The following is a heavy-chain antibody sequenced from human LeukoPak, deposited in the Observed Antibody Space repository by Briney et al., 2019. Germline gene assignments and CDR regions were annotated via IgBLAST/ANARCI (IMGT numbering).Heavy chain of an antibody. J-gene: IGHJ4*01. D-gene: IGHD3-22*01. Sequence: SETLSLTCTVSGGSISSYYWSWIRQPPGKGLEWIGHIYSTGSANYNPSLNSRVLISGDTSKNQISLKLTSVTAADTAVYFCARHRDYYDTWGHGTLVTVSS. CDR1: GGSISSYY. CDR3: ARHRDYYDT. V-gene: IGHV4-59*08. CDR2: IYSTGSA.